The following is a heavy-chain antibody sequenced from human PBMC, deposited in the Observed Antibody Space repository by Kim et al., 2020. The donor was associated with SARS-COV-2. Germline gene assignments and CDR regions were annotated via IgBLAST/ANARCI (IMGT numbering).Heavy chain of an antibody. CDR3: ARAYNYSCGY. Sequence: ASVKVSCKASGYIFTYYYMHWVRQAPGQGLEWVGTINPSGGGTTYAQKFQGRVTMTRDTSTSTVYMELSSLRSEDTAVYYCARAYNYSCGYWGQGILVTVSS. CDR1: GYIFTYYY. V-gene: IGHV1-46*01. CDR2: INPSGGGT. D-gene: IGHD1-1*01. J-gene: IGHJ4*02.